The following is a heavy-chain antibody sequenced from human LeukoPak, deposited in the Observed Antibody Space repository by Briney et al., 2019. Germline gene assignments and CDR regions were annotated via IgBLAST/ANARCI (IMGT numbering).Heavy chain of an antibody. CDR3: ARTYYDFWSGLGFDP. D-gene: IGHD3-3*01. J-gene: IGHJ5*02. CDR1: GFTFSSYS. CDR2: ISSSSSTI. Sequence: GGSLRLSCAASGFTFSSYSMNWVRQAPGKGLEWVSYISSSSSTIYYADSVKGRFTVSRDNAKNSLYLQMNSLRAEDTAVYYCARTYYDFWSGLGFDPWGQGTLVTVSS. V-gene: IGHV3-48*01.